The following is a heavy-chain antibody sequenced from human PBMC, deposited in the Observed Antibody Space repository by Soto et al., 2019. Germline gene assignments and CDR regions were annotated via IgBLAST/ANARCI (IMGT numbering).Heavy chain of an antibody. CDR2: IYHTGTT. Sequence: PSETLSLTCDVSGYAISSGFYWAWIRQPPGKRLEWIGNIYHTGTTYYNPSLKTRVTMSVDTSKNQFSLRLSSVTAADTAMYFCARGGIIGTPPDYWGQGTQVTVSS. D-gene: IGHD1-7*01. V-gene: IGHV4-38-2*01. J-gene: IGHJ4*02. CDR3: ARGGIIGTPPDY. CDR1: GYAISSGFY.